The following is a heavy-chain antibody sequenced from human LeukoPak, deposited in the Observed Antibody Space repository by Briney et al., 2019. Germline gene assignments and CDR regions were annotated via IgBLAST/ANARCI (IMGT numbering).Heavy chain of an antibody. CDR1: GFTFSSYA. CDR2: ISGSGGGT. D-gene: IGHD3-22*01. Sequence: GGSLRLSCAASGFTFSSYAMSWVRQAPGKGLEWVSAISGSGGGTYYADSVKGRFTISRDNSKNTLYLQMNSLRAEDTAVYYCAKYAYYYDSSGYWNAFDIWGQGTMVTVSS. CDR3: AKYAYYYDSSGYWNAFDI. V-gene: IGHV3-23*01. J-gene: IGHJ3*02.